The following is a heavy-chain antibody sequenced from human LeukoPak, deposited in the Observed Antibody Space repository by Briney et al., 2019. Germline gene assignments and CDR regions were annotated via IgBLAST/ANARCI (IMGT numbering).Heavy chain of an antibody. V-gene: IGHV1-69*05. CDR3: ATSNPTSGNWFDP. J-gene: IGHJ5*02. CDR2: IIPIFGTA. D-gene: IGHD2-8*01. Sequence: SVKVSCKASGGTFSSYAISWVRQAPGQGLEWMGRIIPIFGTANYAQKFQGRVTITTDESTSTAYMELSSLRSEDTAVYYCATSNPTSGNWFDPWGQGTLVTVSS. CDR1: GGTFSSYA.